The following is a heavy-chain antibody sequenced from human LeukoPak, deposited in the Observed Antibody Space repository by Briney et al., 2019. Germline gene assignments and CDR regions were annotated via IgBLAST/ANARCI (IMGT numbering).Heavy chain of an antibody. CDR1: EISVTTNY. D-gene: IGHD2-2*02. Sequence: PGGSLRLSCAASEISVTTNYMNWVRQAPGKGLEWVSVIYSGGSTSYADSVKGRFTLSRDNSKNTLYLQMNSLRAEDTAVYYCAKDDSQATAILPDAFDYWGQGTLVTVSS. V-gene: IGHV3-53*01. CDR3: AKDDSQATAILPDAFDY. CDR2: IYSGGST. J-gene: IGHJ4*02.